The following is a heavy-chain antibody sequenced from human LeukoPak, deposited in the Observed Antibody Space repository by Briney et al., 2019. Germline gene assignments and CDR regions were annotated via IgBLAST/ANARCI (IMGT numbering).Heavy chain of an antibody. D-gene: IGHD1-26*01. J-gene: IGHJ4*02. Sequence: PGGSLRLSCAASGFTFSDYYMSWIRPAPGKGLEWVSYIRSSGSTIYYADSVKRRFTISRDNANTSLYLQMNSLRAEDTAVYYCARDRSGTDGFDYWGQETLLTVSS. CDR1: GFTFSDYY. CDR3: ARDRSGTDGFDY. V-gene: IGHV3-11*01. CDR2: IRSSGSTI.